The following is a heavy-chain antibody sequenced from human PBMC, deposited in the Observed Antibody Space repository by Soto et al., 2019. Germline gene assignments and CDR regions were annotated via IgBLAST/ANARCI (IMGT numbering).Heavy chain of an antibody. V-gene: IGHV3-30*18. Sequence: PGGSLRLSCAASGFTFSSYGMHWVRQAPGKGLEWVAVISYDGSNKYYADSVKGRFTISRDNSKNTLYLQMNSLRAEDTAVYYCAKEYSGYEVDPWGQGTLVTVSS. CDR3: AKEYSGYEVDP. CDR1: GFTFSSYG. J-gene: IGHJ5*02. D-gene: IGHD5-12*01. CDR2: ISYDGSNK.